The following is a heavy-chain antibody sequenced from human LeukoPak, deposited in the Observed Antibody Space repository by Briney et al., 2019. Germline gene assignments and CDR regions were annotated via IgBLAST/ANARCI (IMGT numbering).Heavy chain of an antibody. CDR2: FDPEDGET. CDR3: ASLDNWFDP. Sequence: ASVKVSCKVSGYTLTELSMHWVRQAPGKGLEWMGGFDPEDGETIYAQKFQGRVTITADESTSTAYMELSSLRSEDTAVYYCASLDNWFDPWGQGTLVTVSS. J-gene: IGHJ5*02. V-gene: IGHV1-24*01. CDR1: GYTLTELS.